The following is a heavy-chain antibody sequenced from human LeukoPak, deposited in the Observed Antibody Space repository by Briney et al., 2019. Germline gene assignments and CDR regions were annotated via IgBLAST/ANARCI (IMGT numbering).Heavy chain of an antibody. D-gene: IGHD6-13*01. J-gene: IGHJ6*03. V-gene: IGHV1-69*05. CDR3: ARGPFSSRRYYYYYYMDA. CDR1: GGTFSSYA. CDR2: IIPIFGTA. Sequence: SVKVSCKASGGTFSSYAISWVRQAPGQGLEWMGGIIPIFGTANYAQKFQGRVTITTDESTSTAYMELSSLRSEDTAVYYCARGPFSSRRYYYYYYMDAWGKGTTVTVSS.